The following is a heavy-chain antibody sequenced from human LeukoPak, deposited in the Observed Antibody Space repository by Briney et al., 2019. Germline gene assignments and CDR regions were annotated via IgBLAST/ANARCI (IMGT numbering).Heavy chain of an antibody. Sequence: ASVKVSCKASEGTFSSYAISWVRQAPGQGLEWMGGIIPIFGTANYAQKFQGRVTITADKSTSTAYMELSSLRSEDTAVYYCARYSSSWFNFDYWGQGTLVTVSS. D-gene: IGHD6-13*01. CDR1: EGTFSSYA. CDR2: IIPIFGTA. J-gene: IGHJ4*02. CDR3: ARYSSSWFNFDY. V-gene: IGHV1-69*06.